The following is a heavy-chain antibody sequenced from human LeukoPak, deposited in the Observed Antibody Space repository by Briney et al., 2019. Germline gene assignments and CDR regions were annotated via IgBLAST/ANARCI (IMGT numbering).Heavy chain of an antibody. CDR2: MYYSGST. CDR1: GASVSSGGYS. CDR3: ARGSRTVTSRDAFDI. V-gene: IGHV4-61*08. D-gene: IGHD4-17*01. Sequence: PSETLSLTCTVSGASVSSGGYSWSWIRHPPGKGLECMAYMYYSGSTNYNPSLKSRVTISVDRYNNQFSLKLSSVTVSDSTVYYCARGSRTVTSRDAFDIWGQGTMVTVSS. J-gene: IGHJ3*02.